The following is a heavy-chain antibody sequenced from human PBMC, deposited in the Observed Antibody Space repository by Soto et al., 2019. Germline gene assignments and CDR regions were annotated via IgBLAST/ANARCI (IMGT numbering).Heavy chain of an antibody. D-gene: IGHD3-10*01. J-gene: IGHJ6*02. CDR2: IYWDDDK. Sequence: QITLKESGPTLVKPTQTLTLTCTFSGFSLSTSGVGVGWIRQPPGKALEWLALIYWDDDKRYSPSLKSRLTITKDTSKNQVVLTMTNMDPVDTATYYCAHSHSGSYYGPAYYYGMDVWGQGTTVTVSS. CDR3: AHSHSGSYYGPAYYYGMDV. CDR1: GFSLSTSGVG. V-gene: IGHV2-5*02.